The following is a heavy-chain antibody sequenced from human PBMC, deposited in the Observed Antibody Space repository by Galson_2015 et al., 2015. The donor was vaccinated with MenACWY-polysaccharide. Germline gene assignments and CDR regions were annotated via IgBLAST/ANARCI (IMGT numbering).Heavy chain of an antibody. V-gene: IGHV1-8*01. CDR2: MNPNSGNT. Sequence: SVKVSCKASGFTVRSYEINWVRQATGQGLEWMGWMNPNSGNTHYAQKFQGRITMTKNTSISTIYMNLSSVRSEDSAVYYCAREAVWDYGDGNGFDVWGQGTLVTVSS. D-gene: IGHD3-16*01. J-gene: IGHJ3*01. CDR1: GFTVRSYE. CDR3: AREAVWDYGDGNGFDV.